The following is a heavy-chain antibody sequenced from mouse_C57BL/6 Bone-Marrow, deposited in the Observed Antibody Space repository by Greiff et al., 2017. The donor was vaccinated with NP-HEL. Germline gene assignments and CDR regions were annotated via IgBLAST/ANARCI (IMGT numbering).Heavy chain of an antibody. CDR3: ARDGHYYDYDVWFAY. V-gene: IGHV1-62-2*01. CDR2: FYPGSGSI. D-gene: IGHD2-4*01. Sequence: QVHVKQSGAELVKPGASVKLSCKASGYTFTEYTIHWVKQRSGQGLEWIGWFYPGSGSIKYNEKFKDKATLTADKSSSTVYMELSRLTSEDSAVYFCARDGHYYDYDVWFAYWGQGTLVTVSA. J-gene: IGHJ3*01. CDR1: GYTFTEYT.